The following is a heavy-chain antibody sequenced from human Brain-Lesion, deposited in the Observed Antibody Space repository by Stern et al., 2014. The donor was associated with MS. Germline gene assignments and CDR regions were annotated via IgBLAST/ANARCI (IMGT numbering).Heavy chain of an antibody. J-gene: IGHJ5*02. CDR2: INGDGSRT. V-gene: IGHV3-74*02. Sequence: VKLVESGGDLVQPGGSLRLSCTASGFTFSTYWMHWVRQAPGKGLGWVSRINGDGSRTSYADSVKGRFTISRDNAKNTLYVQMNSLRVEDTAVYYCARAHVDTWDWFDPWGQGTLVTVSS. CDR1: GFTFSTYW. D-gene: IGHD5-18*01. CDR3: ARAHVDTWDWFDP.